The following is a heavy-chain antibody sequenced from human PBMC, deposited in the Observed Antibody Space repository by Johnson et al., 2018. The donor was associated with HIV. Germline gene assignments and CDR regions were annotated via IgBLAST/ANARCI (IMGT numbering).Heavy chain of an antibody. Sequence: QVQLVESGGGVVQPGRSLRHSCAASGFTFSSYGMHWVRQAPGKGLEWVAFTRYDGSNKYYADSVKGRFTISRDNSKNTLYLQMNSLRAEDTAVYYCAKDRTGFDAFDIWGKGTRVTVSS. CDR3: AKDRTGFDAFDI. V-gene: IGHV3-30*02. CDR1: GFTFSSYG. CDR2: TRYDGSNK. D-gene: IGHD1-1*01. J-gene: IGHJ3*02.